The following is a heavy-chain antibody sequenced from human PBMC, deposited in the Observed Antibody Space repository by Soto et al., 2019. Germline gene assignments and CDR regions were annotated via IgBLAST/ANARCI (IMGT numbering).Heavy chain of an antibody. D-gene: IGHD3-10*01. CDR1: GGSISIGGYC. CDR2: ICHSGNT. V-gene: IGHV4-30-2*01. CDR3: ARVWFGESSWFDP. Sequence: SETLSLTCTVSGGSISIGGYCWSWIRQPPGQGLEWIGYICHSGNTYYNPSLKSRVTTSPDRSKNQFSLNLSSVTAADTAVYYCARVWFGESSWFDPWGQGTLVTVS. J-gene: IGHJ5*02.